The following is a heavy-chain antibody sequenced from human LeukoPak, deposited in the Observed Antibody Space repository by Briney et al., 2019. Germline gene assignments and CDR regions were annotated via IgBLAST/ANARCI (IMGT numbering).Heavy chain of an antibody. CDR3: AKDRRERFLEWLSFDY. V-gene: IGHV3-74*01. CDR1: GFPFSDYW. CDR2: IRGDGADT. J-gene: IGHJ4*02. D-gene: IGHD3-3*01. Sequence: PGGSLRLSCVASGFPFSDYWMHWVRQVPGKGLVWVSRIRGDGADTNYAGSVKGRFTISRDNAKNTLYLQMTSLRAEDTAVYYCAKDRRERFLEWLSFDYWGQGTLVTVSS.